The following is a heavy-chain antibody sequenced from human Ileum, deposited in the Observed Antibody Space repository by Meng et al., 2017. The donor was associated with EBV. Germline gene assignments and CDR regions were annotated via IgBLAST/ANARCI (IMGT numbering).Heavy chain of an antibody. Sequence: QVQLQESGPGLVKSSEXLSLTCTXPGISVSGSYYYWSWIRQPPGKEMEWIGYIYETGSTNYNPTLERRVTISKDTSKKYFSLKLTSVTPADTAIYYCARQRRRDGYSAQGQLDSRGQGTLVTVSA. CDR3: ARQRRRDGYSAQGQLDS. CDR2: IYETGST. V-gene: IGHV4-61*03. D-gene: IGHD5-24*01. J-gene: IGHJ4*02. CDR1: GISVSGSYYY.